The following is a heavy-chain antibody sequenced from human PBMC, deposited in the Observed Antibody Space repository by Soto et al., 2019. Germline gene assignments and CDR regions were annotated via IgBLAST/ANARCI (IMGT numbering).Heavy chain of an antibody. J-gene: IGHJ5*02. CDR3: KSEVELQRVIATAP. V-gene: IGHV1-18*03. Sequence: ASVKVSCKASGYTFVEYCITWVRQAPGQGLEWMGWMSPYYGSTDYAQKLQGRTTLTRDTSTSTAYMELRRLRTNDMAVSYCKSEVELQRVIATAPWGKGPL. CDR2: MSPYYGST. CDR1: GYTFVEYC. D-gene: IGHD3-16*02.